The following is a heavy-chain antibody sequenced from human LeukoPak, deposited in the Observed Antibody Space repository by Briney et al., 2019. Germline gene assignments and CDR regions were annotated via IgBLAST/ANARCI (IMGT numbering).Heavy chain of an antibody. D-gene: IGHD3-3*01. CDR2: ISSSSSYI. Sequence: GGSLRLSCAASGFTFSSYNMDWVRQAPGKGLEWVSSISSSSSYINYADSVKGRFTISRDNAKNSLYLQMNSLRAEDTAVYYCARGGAGIFGTDYWGQGTLVTVSS. CDR1: GFTFSSYN. CDR3: ARGGAGIFGTDY. V-gene: IGHV3-21*01. J-gene: IGHJ4*02.